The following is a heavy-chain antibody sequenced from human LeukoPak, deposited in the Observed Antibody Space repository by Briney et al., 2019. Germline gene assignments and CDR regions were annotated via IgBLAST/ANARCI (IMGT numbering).Heavy chain of an antibody. CDR3: AKRSHAFDM. CDR1: GFTFSSYA. CDR2: NSRSGGTP. Sequence: AGRSLRLSRAASGFTFSSYAISWVRQPPGKGMEWFSANSRSGGTPSYADSVKGRFTISRDNYKNTLYLQMSSLRAEDTAVYYCAKRSHAFDMWGQGTMVTVS. J-gene: IGHJ3*02. V-gene: IGHV3-23*01.